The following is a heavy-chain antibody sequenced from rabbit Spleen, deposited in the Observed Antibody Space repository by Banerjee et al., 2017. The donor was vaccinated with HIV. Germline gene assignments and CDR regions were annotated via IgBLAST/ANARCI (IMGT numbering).Heavy chain of an antibody. J-gene: IGHJ6*01. D-gene: IGHD7-1*01. Sequence: QEQLEESGGGLVKPEGSLTLTCKASGVSFNDKDVMCWVRQAPGKGLECIACIYAGSSGTTNYASWEKGRFPSSKTSSTTVTLQMTSLAAADTATYFCARFYAGYGDFGYAAMWGPGTRVTVS. V-gene: IGHV1S45*01. CDR3: ARFYAGYGDFGYAAM. CDR1: GVSFNDKDV. CDR2: IYAGSSGTT.